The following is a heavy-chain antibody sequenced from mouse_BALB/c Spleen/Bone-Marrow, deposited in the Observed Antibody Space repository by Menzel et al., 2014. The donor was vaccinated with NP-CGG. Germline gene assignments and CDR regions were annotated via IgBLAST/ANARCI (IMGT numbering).Heavy chain of an antibody. Sequence: LVESGAELVRPGTSVEVSCKASGYAFTNYLIEWVKQRPGQGLEWIGVINPGSGDTNYNEKFKAKATLTADKSSSTAYMQLSSLTSDDSAVYFCARCLTGTSAMDYWGQGTSVTVSS. V-gene: IGHV1-54*01. CDR2: INPGSGDT. CDR3: ARCLTGTSAMDY. CDR1: GYAFTNYL. J-gene: IGHJ4*01. D-gene: IGHD4-1*01.